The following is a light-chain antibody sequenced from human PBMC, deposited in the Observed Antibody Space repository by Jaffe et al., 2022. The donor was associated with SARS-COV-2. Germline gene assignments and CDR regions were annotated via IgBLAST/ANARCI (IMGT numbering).Light chain of an antibody. CDR2: GAS. CDR3: QQRDTRQVT. CDR1: QSVTSY. J-gene: IGKJ4*01. V-gene: IGKV3-11*01. Sequence: EIVLTQSPATLSLSPGERATLSCRASQSVTSYLAWYQQKPGQPPRLLMYGASNRATGIPARFSGGGSGTDFTLTISSLEPEDLAVYYCQQRDTRQVTFGGGTKVEI.